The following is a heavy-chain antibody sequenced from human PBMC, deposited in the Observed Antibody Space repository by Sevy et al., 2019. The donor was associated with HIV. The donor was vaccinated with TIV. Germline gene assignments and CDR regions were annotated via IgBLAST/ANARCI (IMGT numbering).Heavy chain of an antibody. CDR3: ARRYFDL. Sequence: GGSLRLSCDASGFTFDMYWMQWVRQAPGKGLEWVANIRQDGNEIYYAASVRGRFTISRDNAKGSLYLQMNNLRVEDTATYYCARRYFDLCGQGTLVTVSS. CDR2: IRQDGNEI. V-gene: IGHV3-7*03. CDR1: GFTFDMYW. J-gene: IGHJ4*02.